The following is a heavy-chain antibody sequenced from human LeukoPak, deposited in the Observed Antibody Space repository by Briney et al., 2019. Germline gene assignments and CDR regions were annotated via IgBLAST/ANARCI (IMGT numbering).Heavy chain of an antibody. Sequence: SETLSLTCNVSGDSLTSHFWSWLRQTPGKGLEWIGYVFHSGTTNYSPSLKSRVTISLDTSKKQFHLRLASVTAADTAVYYCARRMATVTDAFDIWGRGTMVSVSS. CDR2: VFHSGTT. V-gene: IGHV4-59*08. CDR1: GDSLTSHF. CDR3: ARRMATVTDAFDI. J-gene: IGHJ3*02. D-gene: IGHD5-24*01.